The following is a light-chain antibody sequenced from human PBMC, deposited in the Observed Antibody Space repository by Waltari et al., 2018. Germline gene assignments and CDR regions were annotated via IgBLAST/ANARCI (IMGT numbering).Light chain of an antibody. Sequence: DIVITQSPAPLAVSLGERATINCKSNQSVLYRSNNKNYLAWYHQKPGQPPKLLISWASTRESGVPDRFSGSGSGTDFTLTISSLQAEDVAVYYCQQYYSTPRTFGQGTKLEIK. CDR2: WAS. V-gene: IGKV4-1*01. CDR3: QQYYSTPRT. CDR1: QSVLYRSNNKNY. J-gene: IGKJ2*01.